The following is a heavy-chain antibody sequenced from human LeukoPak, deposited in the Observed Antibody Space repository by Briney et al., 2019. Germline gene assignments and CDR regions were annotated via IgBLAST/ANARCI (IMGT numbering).Heavy chain of an antibody. D-gene: IGHD3-3*01. CDR1: GFTFSSYS. CDR3: ASVNYDFWSGYSYYYYYMDV. J-gene: IGHJ6*03. Sequence: PGGSLRLSCAASGFTFSSYSMNWVRQAPGKGLEWVSSISSSSSYIYYADSVKGRFTISGDNAKNSLYLQMNSLRAEDTAVYYCASVNYDFWSGYSYYYYYMDVWGKGTTVTVSS. V-gene: IGHV3-21*01. CDR2: ISSSSSYI.